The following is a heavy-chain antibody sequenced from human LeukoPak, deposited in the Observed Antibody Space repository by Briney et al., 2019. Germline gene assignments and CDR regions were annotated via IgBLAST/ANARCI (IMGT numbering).Heavy chain of an antibody. V-gene: IGHV3-7*01. CDR1: GFTFSSYW. Sequence: PGGSLRLSCAASGFTFSSYWMSWVRQAPGKGLEWVANIKQDGSEKYYVDSVKGRFTISRDNAKNSLYLQMNSLRAEDTAVYYCARDGRRVRLKNSGSYFYWGQGTLVTVSS. J-gene: IGHJ4*02. D-gene: IGHD1-26*01. CDR2: IKQDGSEK. CDR3: ARDGRRVRLKNSGSYFY.